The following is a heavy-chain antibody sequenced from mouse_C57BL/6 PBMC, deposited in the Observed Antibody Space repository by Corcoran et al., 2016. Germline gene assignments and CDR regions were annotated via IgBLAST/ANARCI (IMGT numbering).Heavy chain of an antibody. J-gene: IGHJ2*01. CDR1: GYTFTDYY. V-gene: IGHV1-76*01. CDR3: ARSGYYGSSPYFDY. CDR2: IYPGSGNT. Sequence: QVQLKQSGAELVRPGASVKLSCKASGYTFTDYYINWVKQRPGQGLEWIARIYPGSGNTYYNEKFKGKATLTAEKSSSTAYLQLSSLTSEDSAVYCCARSGYYGSSPYFDYWGQGTTLTVSS. D-gene: IGHD1-1*01.